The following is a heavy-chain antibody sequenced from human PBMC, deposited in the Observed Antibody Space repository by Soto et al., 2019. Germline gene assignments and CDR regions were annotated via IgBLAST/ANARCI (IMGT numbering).Heavy chain of an antibody. V-gene: IGHV5-10-1*01. J-gene: IGHJ6*02. D-gene: IGHD6-13*01. Sequence: GESLKISCKGSGYSFTSYWISWVRQMPGKGLEWMGRIDPSDSYTNYSPSFQGHVTISADKSISTAYLQWSSLKASDTAMYYCARAAAGKEGYYYGMDVWGQGTTVTVSS. CDR1: GYSFTSYW. CDR3: ARAAAGKEGYYYGMDV. CDR2: IDPSDSYT.